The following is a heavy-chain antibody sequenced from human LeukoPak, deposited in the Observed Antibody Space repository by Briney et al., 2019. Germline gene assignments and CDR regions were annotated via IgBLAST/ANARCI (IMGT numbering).Heavy chain of an antibody. Sequence: GRSLRLSCAASGFTFSSYSMNWVRQAPGKGLEWVSSISSSSSYIYYADSVKGRFTISRDNAKNSLYLQMNSLRAEDTAVYYCARASTMSGEGDYWGQGTLVTVSS. CDR1: GFTFSSYS. V-gene: IGHV3-21*01. CDR2: ISSSSSYI. J-gene: IGHJ4*02. D-gene: IGHD3-22*01. CDR3: ARASTMSGEGDY.